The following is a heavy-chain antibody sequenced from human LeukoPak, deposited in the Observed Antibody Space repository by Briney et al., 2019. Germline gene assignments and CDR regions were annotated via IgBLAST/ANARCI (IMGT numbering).Heavy chain of an antibody. CDR1: GYTFTGYY. V-gene: IGHV1-2*02. J-gene: IGHJ4*02. CDR3: ARGGGPYDYVWGSYGY. CDR2: INPNSGGT. D-gene: IGHD3-16*01. Sequence: GASVKVSCKASGYTFTGYYMHWVRQAPGQGLEWMGWINPNSGGTNYAQKFQGRVTMTRDTSISTAYMELSRLRSDDTAVYYCARGGGPYDYVWGSYGYWGQGTLVTVSS.